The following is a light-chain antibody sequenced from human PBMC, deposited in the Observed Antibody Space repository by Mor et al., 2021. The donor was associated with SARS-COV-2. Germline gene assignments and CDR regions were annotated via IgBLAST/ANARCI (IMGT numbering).Light chain of an antibody. J-gene: IGKJ4*01. Sequence: SGVPDRFSGSGSGSDFTLKISWVEAEDVGVYYCMQATQFPPLTFGGGTKVEIK. CDR3: MQATQFPPLT. V-gene: IGKV2-30*01.